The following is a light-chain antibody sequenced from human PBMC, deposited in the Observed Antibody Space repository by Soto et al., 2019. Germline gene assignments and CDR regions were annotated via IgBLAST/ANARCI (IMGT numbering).Light chain of an antibody. CDR1: SSDVGGYNY. V-gene: IGLV2-8*01. Sequence: QSALTQPPSASGSPGQSVAISCSGTSSDVGGYNYVSWYQQHPGKAPKLMIYDVNKRPSGVPNRFSGSKSGNTASLTVSGLQAEDEADYYCISYAGSSTPVFGGGTKVTVL. CDR3: ISYAGSSTPV. CDR2: DVN. J-gene: IGLJ2*01.